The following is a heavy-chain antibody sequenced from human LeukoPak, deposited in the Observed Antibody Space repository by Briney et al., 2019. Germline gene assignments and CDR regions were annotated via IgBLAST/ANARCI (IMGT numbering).Heavy chain of an antibody. CDR2: IYYSGST. D-gene: IGHD2-2*01. CDR1: GGSISSGDYY. J-gene: IGHJ4*02. CDR3: AREMRVCTSISCPSYYFDY. V-gene: IGHV4-30-4*01. Sequence: SETLSLTCTVSGGSISSGDYYWSWIRQPPGKGLEWIGYIYYSGSTYYNPSLKSRVTISVDTSKNQLSLKLSSVTAADTVVYYCAREMRVCTSISCPSYYFDYRGQGTLVTVSS.